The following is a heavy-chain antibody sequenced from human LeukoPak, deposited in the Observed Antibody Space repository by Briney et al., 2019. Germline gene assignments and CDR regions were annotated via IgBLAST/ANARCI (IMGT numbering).Heavy chain of an antibody. CDR2: ISDSGYYI. Sequence: GGSLRLSCAASGFTFSSYSTNWVRQAPGKGLEWVSSISDSGYYINYADSVKGRFTISRDNAKNSLYLQMNRLRAEDTAVYYCAIAPTGGTEGQLLKWGQGTLVTVSS. V-gene: IGHV3-21*06. D-gene: IGHD2-2*01. CDR1: GFTFSSYS. CDR3: AIAPTGGTEGQLLK. J-gene: IGHJ4*02.